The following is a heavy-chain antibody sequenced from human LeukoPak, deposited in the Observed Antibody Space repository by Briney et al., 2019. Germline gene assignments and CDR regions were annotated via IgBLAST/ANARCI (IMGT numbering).Heavy chain of an antibody. CDR1: GGSINSSSYY. V-gene: IGHV4-39*01. D-gene: IGHD3-10*01. CDR2: IYYSGST. J-gene: IGHJ4*02. Sequence: PSETLSLTYTVSGGSINSSSYYWGWIRQPPGKGLKWIGSIYYSGSTYNNPSLQSRVTLSVDTSKNQFSLKLNSVTAADTGVYYCATHGGDASGSSNFDHWGQGTLVTVSS. CDR3: ATHGGDASGSSNFDH.